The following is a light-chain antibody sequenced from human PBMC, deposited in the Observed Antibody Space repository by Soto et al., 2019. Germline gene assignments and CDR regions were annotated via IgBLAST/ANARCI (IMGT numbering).Light chain of an antibody. V-gene: IGLV2-14*01. Sequence: QSALTQPAAVSGSPGQSITISCTGTSSDVGGYNYVSWYQQHPGKAPKLMIYEVSNRPSGVSNRFSGSKSGNTASLTISELQAEDEADYYRSSYTSSSTRVFGGGTKLTVL. CDR3: SSYTSSSTRV. CDR2: EVS. CDR1: SSDVGGYNY. J-gene: IGLJ3*02.